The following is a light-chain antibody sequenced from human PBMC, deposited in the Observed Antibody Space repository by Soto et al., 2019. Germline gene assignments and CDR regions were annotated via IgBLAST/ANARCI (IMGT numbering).Light chain of an antibody. J-gene: IGKJ1*01. Sequence: DIQMTQSPSTLSASVGDRVTITCRASQSISIWLAWYQQKPGKAPKNLIYKASSLESGVPSRFSGSGSGTEFTLTISSLQPDDFATYYCQQYSTYTPRTFGQGTKVDIK. CDR2: KAS. CDR1: QSISIW. CDR3: QQYSTYTPRT. V-gene: IGKV1-5*03.